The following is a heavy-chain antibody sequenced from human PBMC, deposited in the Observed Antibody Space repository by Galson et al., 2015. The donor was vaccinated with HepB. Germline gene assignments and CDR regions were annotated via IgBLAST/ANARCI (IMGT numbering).Heavy chain of an antibody. Sequence: SVKVSCKASGDTFSSDVINWVRQAPGQGLEWMGGIIPLLGTTNYAQKFQGRFTITADEATSTAYMELSSLRSEDTALYYCARSADCCYFDSWGQGTLVTVSS. CDR2: IIPLLGTT. J-gene: IGHJ4*02. CDR1: GDTFSSDV. D-gene: IGHD2-21*02. CDR3: ARSADCCYFDS. V-gene: IGHV1-69*13.